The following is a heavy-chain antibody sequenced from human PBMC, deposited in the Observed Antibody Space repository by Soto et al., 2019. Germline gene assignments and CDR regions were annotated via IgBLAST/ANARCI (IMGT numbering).Heavy chain of an antibody. D-gene: IGHD2-15*01. Sequence: SVKLYLKTAGWAFSSYAISLVRKAPGQGLEWMGGIIPIFGTTNYAQKFQGRVTITADESTSTAYMELSSLRSEDTAVYYCARSVCGGRCYSDWFGPWGQGTIVTRSS. J-gene: IGHJ5*02. CDR3: ARSVCGGRCYSDWFGP. CDR2: IIPIFGTT. V-gene: IGHV1-69*01. CDR1: GWAFSSYA.